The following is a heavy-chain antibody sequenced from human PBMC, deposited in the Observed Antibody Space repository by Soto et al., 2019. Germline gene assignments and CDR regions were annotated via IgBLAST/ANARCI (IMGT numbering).Heavy chain of an antibody. Sequence: SETLSLTCTVSGGSISSYYWSWIRQPPGKGLEWIGFIYYSGSTSYNPSLKSRVTISVDTSKNQFSLKLSSVTAADTAVYYCARGITISYYYYFYMDVWGKGTTVTVSS. D-gene: IGHD3-9*01. V-gene: IGHV4-59*01. CDR2: IYYSGST. CDR1: GGSISSYY. J-gene: IGHJ6*03. CDR3: ARGITISYYYYFYMDV.